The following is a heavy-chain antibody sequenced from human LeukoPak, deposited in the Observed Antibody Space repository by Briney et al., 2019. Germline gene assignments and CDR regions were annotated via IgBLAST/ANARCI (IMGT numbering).Heavy chain of an antibody. D-gene: IGHD1-26*01. CDR1: GGSISSYY. V-gene: IGHV4-59*01. CDR2: IYYSGST. J-gene: IGHJ4*02. CDR3: ARNSGSYFDY. Sequence: SETLSLTCTVSGGSISSYYWSWIRQPPGKGLEWIGYIYYSGSTNYNPSLKSRVTISVDTSKNQFSLKLSSVTAADTAVYYCARNSGSYFDYWGQGTVVTVSS.